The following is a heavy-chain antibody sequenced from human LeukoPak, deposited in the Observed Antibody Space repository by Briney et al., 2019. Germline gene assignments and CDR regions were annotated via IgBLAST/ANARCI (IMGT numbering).Heavy chain of an antibody. D-gene: IGHD3-22*01. CDR2: IYYSGST. CDR1: GGSISSSSYY. V-gene: IGHV4-39*07. J-gene: IGHJ4*02. Sequence: PSETLSLTCTVSGGSISSSSYYWGWIRQPPGKGLEWIGSIYYSGSTYYNPSLKSRVTISVDTSKNQFSLKLSSVTAADTAVYYCARDSAYYDSSGYYTGYFDYWGQGTLVTVSS. CDR3: ARDSAYYDSSGYYTGYFDY.